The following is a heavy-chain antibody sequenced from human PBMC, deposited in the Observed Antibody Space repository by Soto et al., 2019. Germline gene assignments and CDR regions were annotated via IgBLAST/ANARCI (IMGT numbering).Heavy chain of an antibody. CDR1: GGSISSYY. Sequence: QVQLQESGPRLVKPSETLSLTCTVSGGSISSYYWSWIRQPPGKGLEWIGYIYYSGSTNYNPSLKSRVTISVDTSKNQFSLKLSSVTAADTAVYYCARHGKAAAQFDYWGQGTLVTVSS. V-gene: IGHV4-59*08. J-gene: IGHJ4*02. CDR3: ARHGKAAAQFDY. CDR2: IYYSGST. D-gene: IGHD6-13*01.